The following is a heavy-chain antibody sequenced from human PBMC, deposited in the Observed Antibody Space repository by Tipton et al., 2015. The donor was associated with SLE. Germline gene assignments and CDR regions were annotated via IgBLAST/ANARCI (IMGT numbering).Heavy chain of an antibody. CDR1: GFTFSSYG. V-gene: IGHV3-21*01. Sequence: GSLRLSCAASGFTFSSYGMNWVRQAPGKGLEWVSSISGSGSYIYYADSVKGRFTISRDNAKNSLYLQMNSLRAEDTAVYYCARAPLVTIFGVVTNDALDIWGQGTMVTVSS. D-gene: IGHD3-3*01. CDR2: ISGSGSYI. J-gene: IGHJ3*02. CDR3: ARAPLVTIFGVVTNDALDI.